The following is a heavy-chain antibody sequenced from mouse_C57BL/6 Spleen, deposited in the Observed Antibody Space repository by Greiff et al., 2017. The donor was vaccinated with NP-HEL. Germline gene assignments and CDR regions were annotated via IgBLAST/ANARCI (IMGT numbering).Heavy chain of an antibody. V-gene: IGHV1-4*01. Sequence: VQVVESGAELARPGASVKMSCKASGYTFTSYTMHWVKQRPGQGLEWIGYINPSSGYTKYNQKFKDKATLTADKSSSTAYMQLSSLTSEDSAVYYCAREGIYDYDEGAWFAYWGQGTLVTVSA. CDR3: AREGIYDYDEGAWFAY. CDR1: GYTFTSYT. CDR2: INPSSGYT. D-gene: IGHD2-4*01. J-gene: IGHJ3*01.